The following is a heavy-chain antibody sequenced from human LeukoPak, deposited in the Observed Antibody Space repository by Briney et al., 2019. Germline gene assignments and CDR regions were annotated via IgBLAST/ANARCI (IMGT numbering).Heavy chain of an antibody. Sequence: GGSLRLSCAASGFTFSSYAMSWVRRAPGKGLEWVSAISGSGGSTYYADSVKGRFTISRDNSKNTLYLQMNSLRAEDTAVYYCAKDLRITYYDFWSGGFDYWGQGTLVTVSS. CDR3: AKDLRITYYDFWSGGFDY. V-gene: IGHV3-23*01. CDR2: ISGSGGST. J-gene: IGHJ4*02. CDR1: GFTFSSYA. D-gene: IGHD3-3*01.